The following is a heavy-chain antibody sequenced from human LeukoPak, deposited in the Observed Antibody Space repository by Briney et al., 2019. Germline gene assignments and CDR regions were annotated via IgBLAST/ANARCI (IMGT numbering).Heavy chain of an antibody. D-gene: IGHD3-16*01. CDR2: INHSGST. CDR3: ARDSEFLGGERNAFDI. CDR1: GGSFSGYY. V-gene: IGHV4-34*01. J-gene: IGHJ3*02. Sequence: SEILSLTCAVYGGSFSGYYWSWIRQPPGKGLEWIGEINHSGSTNYNPSLKSRVTISVDTSKNQFSLKLSSVTAADTAVYYCARDSEFLGGERNAFDIWGQGTMVTVSS.